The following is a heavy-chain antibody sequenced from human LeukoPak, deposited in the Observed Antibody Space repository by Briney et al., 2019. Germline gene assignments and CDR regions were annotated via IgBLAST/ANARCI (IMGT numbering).Heavy chain of an antibody. CDR3: ARDLMYCDTMSCYDGDFDY. CDR2: INPSGGST. CDR1: GYTFISYY. D-gene: IGHD2-2*01. Sequence: ASVKVSCKASGYTFISYYLHWVRQAPGQGLEWMGIINPSGGSTSYAQKFQGRVTMTRDTSTSTVYMELSSLRSDDTAIYYCARDLMYCDTMSCYDGDFDYWGQGTPVTVSS. V-gene: IGHV1-46*01. J-gene: IGHJ4*02.